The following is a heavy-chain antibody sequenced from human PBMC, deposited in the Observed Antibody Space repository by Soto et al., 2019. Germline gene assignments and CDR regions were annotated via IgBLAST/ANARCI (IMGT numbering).Heavy chain of an antibody. CDR3: ASMVRGVMCWFDP. CDR1: GFTFSSYS. D-gene: IGHD3-10*01. CDR2: ISSSSSYI. Sequence: EVQLVESGGGLVKPGGSLRLSCAASGFTFSSYSMNWVRQAPGKGLEWVSSISSSSSYIYYADSVKGRFTISRDNAKNSLYLQMNSLRAEDTAVYYCASMVRGVMCWFDPWGRGTLVTVSS. J-gene: IGHJ5*02. V-gene: IGHV3-21*01.